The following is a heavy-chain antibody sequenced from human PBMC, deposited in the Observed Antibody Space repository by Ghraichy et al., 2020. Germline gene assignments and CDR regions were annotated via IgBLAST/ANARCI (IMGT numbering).Heavy chain of an antibody. V-gene: IGHV4-34*01. D-gene: IGHD2-2*01. J-gene: IGHJ4*02. Sequence: SQTLSLTCAVYGGSFSGYYWSWIRQPPGKGLEWIGEINHSGSTNYNPSLKSRVTISVDTSKNQFSLKLSSVTAADTAVYYCARAVVVPAPHFDYWGQGTLVTVSS. CDR1: GGSFSGYY. CDR3: ARAVVVPAPHFDY. CDR2: INHSGST.